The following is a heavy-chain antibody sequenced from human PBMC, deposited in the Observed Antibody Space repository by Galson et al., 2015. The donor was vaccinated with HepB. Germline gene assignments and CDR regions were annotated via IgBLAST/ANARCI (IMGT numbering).Heavy chain of an antibody. J-gene: IGHJ4*02. D-gene: IGHD2-2*01. CDR2: IKQDGSEK. CDR3: VREEGCSSTSCYEDY. CDR1: GFTFSSYW. V-gene: IGHV3-7*01. Sequence: SLRLSCAASGFTFSSYWMSWVRQAPGKGLEWVANIKQDGSEKYYVDSVKGRFTISRDNAKNSLYLQMNSLRAEDTAVYYCVREEGCSSTSCYEDYWGQGTLVTVSS.